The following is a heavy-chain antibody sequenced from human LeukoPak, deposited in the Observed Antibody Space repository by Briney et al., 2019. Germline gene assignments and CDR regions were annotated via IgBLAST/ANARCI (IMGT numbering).Heavy chain of an antibody. CDR3: ARTQGEWLLFRTIND. CDR1: GFTFSSYA. Sequence: PGGSLRLSCAASGFTFSSYAMSWVRQAPGKGLEWVSSISSSSSYIYYADSVKGRFTISRDNAKNSLYLQMDSLRAEDTAVYYCARTQGEWLLFRTINDWGQGTLVTVSS. CDR2: ISSSSSYI. J-gene: IGHJ4*02. D-gene: IGHD3-3*01. V-gene: IGHV3-21*01.